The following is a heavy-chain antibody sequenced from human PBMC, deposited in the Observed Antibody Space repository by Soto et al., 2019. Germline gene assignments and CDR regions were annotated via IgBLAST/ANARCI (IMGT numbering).Heavy chain of an antibody. CDR3: AKDLIYGYNSGRPFDY. CDR2: IGGRGDST. CDR1: GLTFSSYA. J-gene: IGHJ4*02. V-gene: IGHV3-23*01. D-gene: IGHD6-19*01. Sequence: EVQLLESGGGLVQPGGSLSLSCAASGLTFSSYAMSWVRQAPGKGLEWVSAIGGRGDSTYYADSVKGRFTISRDNSRDTLYLQMNSLRAEDTAVYYCAKDLIYGYNSGRPFDYWGQGTLVTVSS.